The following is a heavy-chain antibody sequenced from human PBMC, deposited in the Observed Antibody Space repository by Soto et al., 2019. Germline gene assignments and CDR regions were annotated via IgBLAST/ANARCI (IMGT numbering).Heavy chain of an antibody. CDR3: ARGRWLQSDYYYGMDV. J-gene: IGHJ6*02. Sequence: GASVKVSCKASGGTFSSYAISWVRQAPGQGLEWTGGIIPIFGTANYAQKFQGRVTITADKSTSTAYMELSSLRSEDTAVYYCARGRWLQSDYYYGMDVWGQGTTVTVSS. D-gene: IGHD5-12*01. CDR1: GGTFSSYA. V-gene: IGHV1-69*06. CDR2: IIPIFGTA.